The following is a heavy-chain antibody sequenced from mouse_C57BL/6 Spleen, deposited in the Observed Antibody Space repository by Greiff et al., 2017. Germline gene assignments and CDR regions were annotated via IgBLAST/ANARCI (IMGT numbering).Heavy chain of an antibody. CDR1: GYAFTNYL. CDR3: ARATMVYYAMDY. V-gene: IGHV1-54*01. J-gene: IGHJ4*01. D-gene: IGHD2-1*01. CDR2: INPGRGGN. Sequence: VQLVESGAELVRPGTSVKVSCKASGYAFTNYLIEWVKQRPGQGLEWIGVINPGRGGNNYNEKFKGKATLTADKSASTAYMQLSSLTSEDSAVYFCARATMVYYAMDYWGQGTSVTVSS.